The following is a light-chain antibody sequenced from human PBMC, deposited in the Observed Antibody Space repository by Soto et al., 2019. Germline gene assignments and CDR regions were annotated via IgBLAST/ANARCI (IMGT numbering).Light chain of an antibody. Sequence: EIVLTQSPGTLSLSPGERATLSCRASQSVRSSYLAWYQQKPRQAPRLLIYGASSRATGIPDRFSGSGSGTDFTLTISRLEPEDFAVYYCQQYGSSPPTFGQGTTVDIK. CDR1: QSVRSSY. J-gene: IGKJ1*01. CDR2: GAS. V-gene: IGKV3-20*01. CDR3: QQYGSSPPT.